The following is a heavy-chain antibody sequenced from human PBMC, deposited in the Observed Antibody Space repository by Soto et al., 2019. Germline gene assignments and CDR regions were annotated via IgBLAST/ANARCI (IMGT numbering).Heavy chain of an antibody. J-gene: IGHJ4*02. CDR2: MNPESGNI. Sequence: ASVKVSCKASGYTFTSYDINWVRQATGQGLEWMGWMNPESGNIGYAQKFQGRVTMTRNTSISTAYMDLIGLRSDDTAVYYCARFVRHQLPTIDFWGQGTMVTVSS. CDR1: GYTFTSYD. CDR3: ARFVRHQLPTIDF. D-gene: IGHD2-2*01. V-gene: IGHV1-8*01.